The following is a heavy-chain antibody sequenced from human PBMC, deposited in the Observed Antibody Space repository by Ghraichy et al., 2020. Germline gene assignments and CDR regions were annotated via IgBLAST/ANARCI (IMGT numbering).Heavy chain of an antibody. V-gene: IGHV3-66*01. CDR2: IYSDDKT. CDR1: GFTVTDDY. D-gene: IGHD1/OR15-1a*01. Sequence: GGSLRLSCAISGFTVTDDYMSWVRQAPGKGPEWVSVIYSDDKTYYSDSVKGGFTISRDSSKNTLDLQMNSLRVEDTAVYYCASPPFKNRGSWGQGTLVSVSS. J-gene: IGHJ4*02. CDR3: ASPPFKNRGS.